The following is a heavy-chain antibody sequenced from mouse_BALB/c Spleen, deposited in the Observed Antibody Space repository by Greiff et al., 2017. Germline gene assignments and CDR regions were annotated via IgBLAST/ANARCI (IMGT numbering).Heavy chain of an antibody. J-gene: IGHJ3*01. CDR2: ISSGSSTI. CDR1: GFTFSSFG. D-gene: IGHD2-1*01. Sequence: EVQRVESGGGLVQPGGSRKLSCAASGFTFSSFGMHWVRQAPEKGLEWVAYISSGSSTIYYADTVKGRFTISRDNPKNTLFLQMTSLRSEDTAMYYCARSVYGNYDAYWGQGTLVTVSA. CDR3: ARSVYGNYDAY. V-gene: IGHV5-17*02.